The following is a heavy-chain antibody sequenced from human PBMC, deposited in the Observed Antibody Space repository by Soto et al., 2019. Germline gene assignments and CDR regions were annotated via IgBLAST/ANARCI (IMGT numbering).Heavy chain of an antibody. V-gene: IGHV3-30-3*01. CDR1: RFSFSSYA. Sequence: GGSLRLSYAASRFSFSSYAMHWVRQAPGKGLEWVAVISYDGINKYYADSVKGRFTISRDNSKNRLYLQMNSLRAEDTAVYYCARDGPRITMIPEIYAMDVWGQGTTVTVSS. D-gene: IGHD3-22*01. CDR3: ARDGPRITMIPEIYAMDV. CDR2: ISYDGINK. J-gene: IGHJ6*02.